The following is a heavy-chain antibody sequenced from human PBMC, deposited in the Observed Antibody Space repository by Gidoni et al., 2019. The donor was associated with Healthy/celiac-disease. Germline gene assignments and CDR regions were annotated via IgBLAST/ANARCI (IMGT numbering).Heavy chain of an antibody. Sequence: VQLVESGGGLVKPGGSLRLSCAASGFTFSSYSMNWVRQAPGKGLEWVSSISSSSSYIYYADSVKGRFTIARDNAKNSLYLQMNSLRAEDTAVYYCARVKRQWLAFDYWGQGTLVTVSS. J-gene: IGHJ4*02. CDR1: GFTFSSYS. V-gene: IGHV3-21*01. CDR3: ARVKRQWLAFDY. D-gene: IGHD6-19*01. CDR2: ISSSSSYI.